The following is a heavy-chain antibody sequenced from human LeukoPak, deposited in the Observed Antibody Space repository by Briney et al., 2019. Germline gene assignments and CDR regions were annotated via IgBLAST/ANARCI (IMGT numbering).Heavy chain of an antibody. CDR3: ARAGTILGAYDFWSVYYDY. J-gene: IGHJ4*02. V-gene: IGHV4-30-2*01. Sequence: SETLSLTCAVSGGSISSGGYSWSWIRQPPGKGLEWIGYIYHSGSTYYNPSLKSRVTISVDRSKNQFSLKLSSVTAADTAVYYCARAGTILGAYDFWSVYYDYWGQETLVTVSS. D-gene: IGHD3-3*01. CDR2: IYHSGST. CDR1: GGSISSGGYS.